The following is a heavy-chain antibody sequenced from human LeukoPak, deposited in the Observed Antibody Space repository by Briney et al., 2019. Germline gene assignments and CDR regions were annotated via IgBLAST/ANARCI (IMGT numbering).Heavy chain of an antibody. D-gene: IGHD4-17*01. Sequence: SETLSLTCTVSGDSISNYYWSWIRQPPMKGLEWIGYISHSGRTHHNPSLRSRVTMSVDTSKNQFSLKLSSVTAADTAVYYCARVFGDYTFVYWGQGTLVTVSS. CDR2: ISHSGRT. V-gene: IGHV4-59*08. J-gene: IGHJ4*02. CDR3: ARVFGDYTFVY. CDR1: GDSISNYY.